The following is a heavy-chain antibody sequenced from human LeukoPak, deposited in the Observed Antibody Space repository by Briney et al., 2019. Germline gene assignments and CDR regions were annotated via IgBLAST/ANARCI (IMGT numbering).Heavy chain of an antibody. CDR1: GYTFTNYY. V-gene: IGHV1-46*01. Sequence: ASVKVSCKASGYTFTNYYIHWVRQAPGQGLEWMGIINPNGGSTNCAQKFQGRVTLTRDTSTSTVYMDLSSLRSEDTAVYYCARGNHVYGDYADYWGQGTLVTVSS. J-gene: IGHJ4*02. CDR2: INPNGGST. CDR3: ARGNHVYGDYADY. D-gene: IGHD4-17*01.